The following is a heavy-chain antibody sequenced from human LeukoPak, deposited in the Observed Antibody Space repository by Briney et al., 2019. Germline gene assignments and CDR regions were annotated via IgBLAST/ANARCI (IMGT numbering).Heavy chain of an antibody. CDR3: AKDCPSLGYCSSTSPSEAGY. V-gene: IGHV3-30*02. CDR2: IRYDGSNK. Sequence: PGGSLRLSCAASGFTFSSYGMHWVRQAPGKGLEWVAFIRYDGSNKYYADSVKGRFTISRDNSKNTLYLQMNSLRAEDTAVYYCAKDCPSLGYCSSTSPSEAGYWGQGTLVTVSS. D-gene: IGHD2-2*01. J-gene: IGHJ4*02. CDR1: GFTFSSYG.